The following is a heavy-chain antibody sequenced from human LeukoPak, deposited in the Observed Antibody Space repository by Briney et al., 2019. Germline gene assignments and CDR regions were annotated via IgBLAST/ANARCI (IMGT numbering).Heavy chain of an antibody. CDR2: IYYSGST. CDR1: GDSISSYY. Sequence: SETLSLTCTLSGDSISSYYWSWIRQPPGKGLEWIGYIYYSGSTNYNPSLKSRVTISVDTSKNQFSLKLSSVTAADTAVYYCARDLGDSGYLSYWGQGTLVTVPS. J-gene: IGHJ4*02. V-gene: IGHV4-59*01. D-gene: IGHD3-22*01. CDR3: ARDLGDSGYLSY.